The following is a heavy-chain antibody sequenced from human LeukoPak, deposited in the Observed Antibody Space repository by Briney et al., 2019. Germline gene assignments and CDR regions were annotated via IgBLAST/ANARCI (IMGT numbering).Heavy chain of an antibody. Sequence: GGSLRLSCAASGFTFSRYTMNWVRQAPGKGLEWVSSISSTSSYIHYADSVKGRFTISRDNAKNSLFLQMNSLRAEDRAVYYCARDPFSSGSYWGQGTLVTVSS. J-gene: IGHJ4*02. CDR3: ARDPFSSGSY. CDR1: GFTFSRYT. V-gene: IGHV3-21*01. CDR2: ISSTSSYI. D-gene: IGHD3-10*01.